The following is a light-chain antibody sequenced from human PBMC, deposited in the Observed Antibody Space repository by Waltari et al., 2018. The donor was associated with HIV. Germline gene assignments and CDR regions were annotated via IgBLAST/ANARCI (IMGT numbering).Light chain of an antibody. CDR2: STN. CDR1: SGSVSTSHC. J-gene: IGLJ3*02. CDR3: TLYMVGGIWV. V-gene: IGLV8-61*01. Sequence: QTVVTQEPSFSVSPGGTVTLTCGLSSGSVSTSHCPSCDQQTPGQDPLTLICSTNTRSAGDPDRYSGSIRGNESALTIRGGQADDESDYYCTLYMVGGIWVFGGGTKLTVL.